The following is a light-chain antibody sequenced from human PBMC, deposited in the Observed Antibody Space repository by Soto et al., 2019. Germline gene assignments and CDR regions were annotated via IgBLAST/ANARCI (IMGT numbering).Light chain of an antibody. J-gene: IGKJ2*01. Sequence: DIQITQSPSSLSASVGDRVTIACRAGHTISSHLHWYQQKPGKAPKLLIYAASTLLSGVPSRFSGCSSGTDFTLTLSSLQPEDFATYYSQQSYGTPYTFGRGTKLEIK. CDR2: AAS. V-gene: IGKV1-39*01. CDR3: QQSYGTPYT. CDR1: HTISSH.